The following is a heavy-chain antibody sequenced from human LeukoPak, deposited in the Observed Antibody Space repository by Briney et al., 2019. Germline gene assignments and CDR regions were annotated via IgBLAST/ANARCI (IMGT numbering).Heavy chain of an antibody. CDR1: GFTFSSYA. CDR2: ISSNGGST. V-gene: IGHV3-64D*06. D-gene: IGHD3-10*01. Sequence: GGSLRPYCSASGFTFSSYAMHWVRQAPGKGLEYVSAISSNGGSTYYADSVKGRFTISRDNSKNTLYLQMSSLRAEDTAVYYCVKDSYYYGSGSYYSPGDFDYWGQGTLVTVSS. J-gene: IGHJ4*02. CDR3: VKDSYYYGSGSYYSPGDFDY.